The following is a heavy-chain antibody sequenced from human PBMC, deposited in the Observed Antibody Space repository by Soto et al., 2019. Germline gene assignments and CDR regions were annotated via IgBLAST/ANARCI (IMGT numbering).Heavy chain of an antibody. J-gene: IGHJ4*02. CDR3: ARGPESRSTAYFDY. V-gene: IGHV1-18*01. Sequence: QVQLVQSGAEVKKPGASVKVSCKASGFPFTDYGFTWVRQAPGEGLEWMGWISAYTGNTNYAQKVQGRVTMSTDTYTSIAYLELRSLRSDDTAVYYCARGPESRSTAYFDYWGQGTLVTVSS. CDR2: ISAYTGNT. D-gene: IGHD2-2*01. CDR1: GFPFTDYG.